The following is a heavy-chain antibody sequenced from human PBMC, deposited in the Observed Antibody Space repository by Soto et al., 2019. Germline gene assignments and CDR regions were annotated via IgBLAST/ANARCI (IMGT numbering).Heavy chain of an antibody. CDR3: ASALYCSGGSCSFDP. J-gene: IGHJ5*02. Sequence: PSETLSLTCTVSGGSVSSGNYYWSWIRQPPGKGLEWIGFIYYTGGTSYNPSLKSRVTISIDTSKNQFSLKLTSVTAADTAVYYCASALYCSGGSCSFDPWGQGTLVTVSS. CDR1: GGSVSSGNYY. D-gene: IGHD2-15*01. CDR2: IYYTGGT. V-gene: IGHV4-61*01.